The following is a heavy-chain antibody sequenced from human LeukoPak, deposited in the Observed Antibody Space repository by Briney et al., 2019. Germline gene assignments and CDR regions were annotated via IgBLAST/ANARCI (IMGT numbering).Heavy chain of an antibody. D-gene: IGHD5-12*01. Sequence: SETLSLTCTVSGGSIRSSSYYWGWIRQPPGKGLEWIGSIYYSGSTYYNASLKSRVTISVDTSKNQSSLKLSSVTAADTAVYYCARITGGNDWIPFDYWGQGTLVTVSS. J-gene: IGHJ4*02. V-gene: IGHV4-39*07. CDR2: IYYSGST. CDR3: ARITGGNDWIPFDY. CDR1: GGSIRSSSYY.